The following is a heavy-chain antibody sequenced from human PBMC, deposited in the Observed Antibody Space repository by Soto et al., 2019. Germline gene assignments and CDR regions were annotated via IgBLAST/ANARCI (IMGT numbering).Heavy chain of an antibody. CDR2: IYHSGST. J-gene: IGHJ6*02. Sequence: QVQLQESGPGLVKPSGTLSLTCAVSGGSISSSNWWSWVRQPPGKGLEWIGEIYHSGSTNYNPSLKSRVTISVDKSKNQVSLKLSSVTAADTAVYYCARVQYSSGWSRANYYYYGMDVWGQGTTVTVSS. CDR1: GGSISSSNW. V-gene: IGHV4-4*02. D-gene: IGHD6-19*01. CDR3: ARVQYSSGWSRANYYYYGMDV.